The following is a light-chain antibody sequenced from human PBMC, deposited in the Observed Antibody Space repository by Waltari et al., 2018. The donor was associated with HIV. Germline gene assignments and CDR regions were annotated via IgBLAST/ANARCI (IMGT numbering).Light chain of an antibody. V-gene: IGLV2-23*02. Sequence: QSALTQPASVSGPPGQSITISCTGTSDDIGGSNLVSWYQHHPGKAPSLIIFDVDMRPSGISDRFSGSKAGYPASLTISGLRTEDEADYFCCSKSTIYFGVLFGGGTTLTVL. CDR3: CSKSTIYFGVL. CDR2: DVD. CDR1: SDDIGGSNL. J-gene: IGLJ2*01.